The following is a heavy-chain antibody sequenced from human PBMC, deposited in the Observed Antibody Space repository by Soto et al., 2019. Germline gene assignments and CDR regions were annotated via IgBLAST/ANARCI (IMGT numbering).Heavy chain of an antibody. V-gene: IGHV3-74*01. Sequence: GGSLRLSCAASGFTFSSYWMHWVRQAPGKWLVWVSRINSDGSSTSYADSVKGRFTIYRDKAKNTLYLQMNSLRAADTAVYYCARDTRGNTAMVDYWGQGTLVTVSS. D-gene: IGHD5-18*01. J-gene: IGHJ4*02. CDR1: GFTFSSYW. CDR3: ARDTRGNTAMVDY. CDR2: INSDGSST.